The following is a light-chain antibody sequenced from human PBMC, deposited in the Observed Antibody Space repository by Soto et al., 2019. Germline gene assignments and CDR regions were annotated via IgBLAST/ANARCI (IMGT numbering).Light chain of an antibody. Sequence: EIVLTQSPGTLSLSPGERATLSCRASQSVSSSYLAWYQQKPGQAPRLLIYGASSRATGIPDRFSGSGSGTDFTLTISSLEPEDCAVYYCQQDGISPVTFGGGTKVEIK. V-gene: IGKV3-20*01. CDR3: QQDGISPVT. CDR1: QSVSSSY. CDR2: GAS. J-gene: IGKJ4*01.